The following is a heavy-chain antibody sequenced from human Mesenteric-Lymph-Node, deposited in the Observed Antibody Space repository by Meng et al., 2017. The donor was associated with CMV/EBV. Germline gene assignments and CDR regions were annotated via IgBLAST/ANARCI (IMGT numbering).Heavy chain of an antibody. CDR1: GYRFSSYG. V-gene: IGHV1-18*01. CDR3: ARDRKVRGFDS. Sequence: SCTAYGYRFSSYGISWVRQAPGQGLEWMGWISSYNGKTDYAQKMQGRVIMTTDTSTNTTYMELKNLRPDDTAVYYCARDRKVRGFDSWGQGTLVTVSS. D-gene: IGHD3-10*01. CDR2: ISSYNGKT. J-gene: IGHJ5*01.